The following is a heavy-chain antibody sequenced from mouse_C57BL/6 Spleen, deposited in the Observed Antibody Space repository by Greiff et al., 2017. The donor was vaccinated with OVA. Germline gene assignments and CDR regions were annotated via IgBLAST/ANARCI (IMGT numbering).Heavy chain of an antibody. J-gene: IGHJ4*01. CDR3: ARGMDY. Sequence: EVKLVESGGGLVQPGGSLKLSCAASGFTFSDYYMYWVRQTPEKRLEWVAYISNGGGSTYYPDTVKGRFTISRDNAKNTLYLQMSRLKSEDTAMYYCARGMDYWGQGTSVTVSS. CDR1: GFTFSDYY. CDR2: ISNGGGST. V-gene: IGHV5-12*01.